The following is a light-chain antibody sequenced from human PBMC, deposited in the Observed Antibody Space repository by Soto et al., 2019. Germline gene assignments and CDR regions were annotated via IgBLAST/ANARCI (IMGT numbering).Light chain of an antibody. V-gene: IGKV3-20*01. CDR2: GAS. J-gene: IGKJ2*01. CDR3: QLRANPPPKYT. Sequence: EIVLTQSPGTLSLSPGERATLSCRASQTISSSDLAWYQQKPGQAPRLLIFGASSRAPDIPDRFSGSGSGKEFTLTHSSLEPEDFAVYYCQLRANPPPKYTFGQGTKPEI. CDR1: QTISSSD.